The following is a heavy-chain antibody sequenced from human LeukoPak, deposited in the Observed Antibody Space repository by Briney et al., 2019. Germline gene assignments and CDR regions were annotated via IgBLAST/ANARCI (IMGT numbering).Heavy chain of an antibody. Sequence: ASVKVSCKASGYTFTKYGITWVRQAPGQGLEWMGWINPNSGGANYAQKFQGRVTMTRDTSISTAYMELSRLRSDDTAVYYCARDSSTLWFGDPTGYYFDYWGQGTLVTVSS. CDR2: INPNSGGA. J-gene: IGHJ4*02. CDR1: GYTFTKYG. CDR3: ARDSSTLWFGDPTGYYFDY. D-gene: IGHD3-10*01. V-gene: IGHV1-2*02.